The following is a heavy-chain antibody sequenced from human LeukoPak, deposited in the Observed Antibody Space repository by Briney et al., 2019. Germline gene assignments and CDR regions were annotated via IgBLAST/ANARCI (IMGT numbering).Heavy chain of an antibody. D-gene: IGHD3-10*01. CDR3: AEAKDRITMVRGSYYYYGMDV. V-gene: IGHV3-23*01. CDR2: ISGSGGST. J-gene: IGHJ6*02. CDR1: GFTFSSYA. Sequence: GGSLRLSCAASGFTFSSYAMSWVRQAPGKGLEWVSAISGSGGSTYYADSVKGRFTISRDNSKNTLYLKMNSLRAEDTAVYYCAEAKDRITMVRGSYYYYGMDVWGQGTTVTVSS.